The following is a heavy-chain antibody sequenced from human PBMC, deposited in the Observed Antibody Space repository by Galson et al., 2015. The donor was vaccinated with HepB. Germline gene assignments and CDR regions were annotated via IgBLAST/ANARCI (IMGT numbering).Heavy chain of an antibody. CDR3: ARDEMWYSSSLSEYFQH. CDR2: ISSSSSTI. J-gene: IGHJ1*01. CDR1: GFTFSSYS. D-gene: IGHD6-13*01. V-gene: IGHV3-48*02. Sequence: SLRLSCAASGFTFSSYSMNWVRQAPGKGLEWVSYISSSSSTIYYADSVKGRFTISRDNAKNSLYLQMNSLRDEDTAVYYCARDEMWYSSSLSEYFQHWGQGTLVTVSS.